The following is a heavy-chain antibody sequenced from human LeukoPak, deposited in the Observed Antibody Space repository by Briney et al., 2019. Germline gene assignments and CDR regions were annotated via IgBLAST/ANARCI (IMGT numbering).Heavy chain of an antibody. CDR1: GFTFTTNA. CDR3: AKDQRPYYSDSSGSYSDY. Sequence: GGSLRLSCAASGFTFTTNAMSWVRQAPGKGLEWVSAVSGSGGDTYYAGSVKGRFTISRDNSKNTLYLQMNSLRAEDTAVYYCAKDQRPYYSDSSGSYSDYWGQGTLVIVSS. D-gene: IGHD3-22*01. CDR2: VSGSGGDT. J-gene: IGHJ4*02. V-gene: IGHV3-23*01.